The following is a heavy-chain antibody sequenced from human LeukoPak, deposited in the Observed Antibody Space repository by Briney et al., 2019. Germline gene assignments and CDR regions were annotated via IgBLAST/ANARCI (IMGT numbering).Heavy chain of an antibody. CDR1: GGPFSGYY. Sequence: SETLSLTCAVYGGPFSGYYWSWICPPPGKGLEWIGGINHSGSTNYNPSLKRLVTISVDTTKKQFSLRLSSVTAADTAVYYCARRRGPSIVGSGRQTYCYYYGMDVWGQGTTVTVSS. V-gene: IGHV4-34*01. CDR2: INHSGST. J-gene: IGHJ6*02. CDR3: ARRRGPSIVGSGRQTYCYYYGMDV. D-gene: IGHD3-10*01.